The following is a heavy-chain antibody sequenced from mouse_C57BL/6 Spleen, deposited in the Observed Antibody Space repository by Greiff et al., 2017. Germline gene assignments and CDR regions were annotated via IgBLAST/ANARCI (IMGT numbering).Heavy chain of an antibody. CDR2: IYPGSGST. Sequence: VQLQQPGAELVKPGASVKLSCKASGYTFTSYWINWVKQRPGQGLEWIGDIYPGSGSTNYNEKFKSKATLTVDTSSSTAYMQLSSLTSEDSAVYDCASYNGSSYDDMDDWGQGTTVTVSS. V-gene: IGHV1-55*01. J-gene: IGHJ4*01. D-gene: IGHD1-1*01. CDR1: GYTFTSYW. CDR3: ASYNGSSYDDMDD.